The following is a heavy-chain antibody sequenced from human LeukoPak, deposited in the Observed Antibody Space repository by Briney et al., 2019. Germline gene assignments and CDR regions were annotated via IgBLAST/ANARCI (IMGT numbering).Heavy chain of an antibody. Sequence: GGPLRLSCAASGFTFSSYEMNWVRQAPGKRLEWVSYISSSGSTIYYADSVKGRFTISRDNAKNSLYLQMNSLRAEDTAVYYCAGFPLTYYYDSSGYPANWFDPWGQGTLVTVSS. J-gene: IGHJ5*02. CDR3: AGFPLTYYYDSSGYPANWFDP. CDR1: GFTFSSYE. D-gene: IGHD3-22*01. V-gene: IGHV3-48*03. CDR2: ISSSGSTI.